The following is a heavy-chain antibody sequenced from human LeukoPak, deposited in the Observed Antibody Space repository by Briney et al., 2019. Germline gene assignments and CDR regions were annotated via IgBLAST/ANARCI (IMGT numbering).Heavy chain of an antibody. J-gene: IGHJ5*02. V-gene: IGHV5-51*01. CDR1: GYSFTSYR. D-gene: IGHD6-13*01. CDR2: IYPGDSDT. Sequence: GESLKISCKGSGYSFTSYRIGWVRQMPGKGLEWMGIIYPGDSDTTYSPSFQGQVTISADKSISTAYLQWSSLKASDTAMYYCARHEGSSWNKFDPWGQGTLVTVSS. CDR3: ARHEGSSWNKFDP.